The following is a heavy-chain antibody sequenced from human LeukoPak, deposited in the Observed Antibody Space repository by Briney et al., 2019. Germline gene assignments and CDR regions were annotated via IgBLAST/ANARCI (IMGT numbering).Heavy chain of an antibody. Sequence: QSGGSLRLSCAASGFTFSSYGMHWVRQAPGKVLEYVAIISYTGTNTYYADSVKGRFTISRDNSKNTLYLQMNSLRAEDTAVYYCVKFGFTETSFDYWGQGTLVTVSS. V-gene: IGHV3-30*18. CDR3: VKFGFTETSFDY. CDR2: ISYTGTNT. D-gene: IGHD3-16*01. CDR1: GFTFSSYG. J-gene: IGHJ4*02.